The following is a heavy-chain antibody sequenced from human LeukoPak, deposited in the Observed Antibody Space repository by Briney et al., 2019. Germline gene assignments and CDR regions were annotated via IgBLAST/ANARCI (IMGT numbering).Heavy chain of an antibody. D-gene: IGHD3-22*01. Sequence: PSETLSLTCTVSGGSISSGSYYWNWLRQPPGQGLEWIGYIYYSGSTNYNPSLKSRVTISVDTSKNQFSLKLSSVTAADTAVYYCARDLIYYDSSGYHNDAFDIWGQGTMVTVSS. CDR2: IYYSGST. V-gene: IGHV4-61*01. J-gene: IGHJ3*02. CDR3: ARDLIYYDSSGYHNDAFDI. CDR1: GGSISSGSYY.